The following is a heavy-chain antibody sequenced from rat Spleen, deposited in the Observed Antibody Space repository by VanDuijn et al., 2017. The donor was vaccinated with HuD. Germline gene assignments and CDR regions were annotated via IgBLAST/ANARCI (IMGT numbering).Heavy chain of an antibody. V-gene: IGHV5-29*01. Sequence: EVQLVESGGGLVQPGRSLKLSCAASGFTFSRNGMAWVRQAPTKGLEWVATISYDGSSTYYRESVKGRFTIARENAKSTLYLQLDSLRSEDTATYYCTREGSSDYWGQGVMVTVSS. D-gene: IGHD1-11*01. CDR2: ISYDGSST. CDR3: TREGSSDY. J-gene: IGHJ2*01. CDR1: GFTFSRNG.